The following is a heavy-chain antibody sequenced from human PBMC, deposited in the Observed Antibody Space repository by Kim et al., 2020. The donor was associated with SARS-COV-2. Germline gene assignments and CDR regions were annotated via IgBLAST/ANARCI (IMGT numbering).Heavy chain of an antibody. Sequence: GGSLRLSCAASGFTFSSYSMNWVRQAPGKGLEWVSYISSSSSTIYYADSVKGRFTISRDNAKNSLYLQMNSLRDEDTAVYYCARGGWGIRLWFRDYWGQGTLVTVSS. CDR1: GFTFSSYS. J-gene: IGHJ4*02. V-gene: IGHV3-48*02. CDR3: ARGGWGIRLWFRDY. D-gene: IGHD5-18*01. CDR2: ISSSSSTI.